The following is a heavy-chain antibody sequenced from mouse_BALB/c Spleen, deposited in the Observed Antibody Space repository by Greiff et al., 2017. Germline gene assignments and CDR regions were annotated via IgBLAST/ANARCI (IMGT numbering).Heavy chain of an antibody. Sequence: EVKVVESGGGLVKPGGSLKLSCAASGFTFSSYAMSWVRQTPEKRLEWVASISSGGSTYYPDSVKGRFTISRDNARNILYLQMSSLRSEDTAMYYCARVYGYGYYAMDYWGQGTSVTVSS. CDR3: ARVYGYGYYAMDY. CDR2: ISSGGST. V-gene: IGHV5-6-5*01. D-gene: IGHD2-2*01. J-gene: IGHJ4*01. CDR1: GFTFSSYA.